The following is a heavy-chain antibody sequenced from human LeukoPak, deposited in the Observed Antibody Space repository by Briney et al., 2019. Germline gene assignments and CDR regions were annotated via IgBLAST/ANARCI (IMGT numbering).Heavy chain of an antibody. J-gene: IGHJ6*03. CDR3: ARNSYYYGSRTYYYYYYMDV. V-gene: IGHV3-7*01. CDR1: GFTFSSYS. CDR2: IKQDGSEK. D-gene: IGHD3-10*01. Sequence: GGSLRLSCAASGFTFSSYSMSWVRQAPGKGLEWVANIKQDGSEKYYVDSGKGRFTISRDNANISLYLKMNSVRAEDTAVYYCARNSYYYGSRTYYYYYYMDVWGKGTTVTVS.